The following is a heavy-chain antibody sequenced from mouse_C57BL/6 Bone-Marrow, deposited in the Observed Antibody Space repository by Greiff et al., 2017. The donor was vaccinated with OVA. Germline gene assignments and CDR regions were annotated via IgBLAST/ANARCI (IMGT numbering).Heavy chain of an antibody. CDR3: ARELFRSSRYAMDY. J-gene: IGHJ4*01. CDR1: GYSITSGYD. D-gene: IGHD1-1*01. Sequence: EVKLVESGPGMVKPSQSLSITCTVTGYSITSGYDWHWIRHFPGNQLEWMDYIRNSGSTNYNPSLKSRITLTHDTSTNHFFLKLNSVTTEDTSTYYCARELFRSSRYAMDYWGQGTSVTVSS. CDR2: IRNSGST. V-gene: IGHV3-1*01.